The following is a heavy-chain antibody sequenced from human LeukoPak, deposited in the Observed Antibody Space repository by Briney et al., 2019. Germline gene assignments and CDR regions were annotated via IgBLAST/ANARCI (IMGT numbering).Heavy chain of an antibody. D-gene: IGHD4-11*01. V-gene: IGHV1-18*04. CDR3: ARDSRTTVTKVDYYYYYGMDV. CDR1: GYTFTGYY. CDR2: ISAYNGNT. Sequence: AASVKVSCKASGYTFTGYYMHWVRQAPGQGLEWMGWISAYNGNTNYAQKLQGRVTMTTDTSTSTAYMELRSLRSDDTAVYYCARDSRTTVTKVDYYYYYGMDVWGQGTTVTVSS. J-gene: IGHJ6*02.